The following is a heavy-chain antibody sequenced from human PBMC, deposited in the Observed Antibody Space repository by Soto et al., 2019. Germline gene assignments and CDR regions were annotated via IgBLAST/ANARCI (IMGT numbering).Heavy chain of an antibody. CDR2: INPNSGGT. J-gene: IGHJ4*02. V-gene: IGHV1-2*04. CDR1: GYTFTGYY. CDR3: ARDASNKRDYDFWSGPVDY. Sequence: SVKVSCKASGYTFTGYYMHWVRQAPGQGLEWMGWINPNSGGTNYAQKFQGWATMTRDTSISTAYMELSRLRSDDTAVYYCARDASNKRDYDFWSGPVDYWGQGTLVTVSS. D-gene: IGHD3-3*01.